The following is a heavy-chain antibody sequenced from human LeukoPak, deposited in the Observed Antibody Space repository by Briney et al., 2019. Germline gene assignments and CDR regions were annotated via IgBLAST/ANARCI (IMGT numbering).Heavy chain of an antibody. J-gene: IGHJ6*03. V-gene: IGHV4-39*01. CDR3: AAGSMTTRYYYYFHMDV. Sequence: PSETLSPTCTVSGGSINSTRYYWGWLRQPPGKGLEWFGSIYYSGDTHYNPSLRSRVTISVNTSKNQFSLRMHSMTAADTSFYYCAAGSMTTRYYYYFHMDVWGPRDHSHRLL. D-gene: IGHD4-11*01. CDR1: GGSINSTRYY. CDR2: IYYSGDT.